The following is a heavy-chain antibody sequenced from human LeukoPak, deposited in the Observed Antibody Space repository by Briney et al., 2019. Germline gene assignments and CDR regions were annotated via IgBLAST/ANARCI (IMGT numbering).Heavy chain of an antibody. CDR2: IKWDGGRT. D-gene: IGHD4-17*01. J-gene: IGHJ4*02. Sequence: PGGSLRLSCAASGFTFDDHGMSWVRHAPGKGLEWVSGIKWDGGRTGYADSVKGRFTISRDNAKNSLYLQMNSLRAEDTAVYYCARDPRDYGESWGVWGQGTLVTVSS. CDR3: ARDPRDYGESWGV. CDR1: GFTFDDHG. V-gene: IGHV3-20*04.